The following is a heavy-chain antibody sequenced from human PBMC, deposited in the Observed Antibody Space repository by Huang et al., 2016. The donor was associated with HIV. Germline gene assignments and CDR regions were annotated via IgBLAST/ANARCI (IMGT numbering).Heavy chain of an antibody. J-gene: IGHJ3*02. CDR2: IKRKTDGGTT. Sequence: EVQLVESGGGLVKPGVSLIISCAASGFTFSNAWMRWVRRGPGKGLEWVGRIKRKTDGGTTDYAAPVKGRFTISRDDSKDTLYLQMNTLKTEDTAVYYCTTDRDYGDYVADAFDIWGQGTMVTVSS. D-gene: IGHD4-17*01. CDR1: GFTFSNAW. V-gene: IGHV3-15*01. CDR3: TTDRDYGDYVADAFDI.